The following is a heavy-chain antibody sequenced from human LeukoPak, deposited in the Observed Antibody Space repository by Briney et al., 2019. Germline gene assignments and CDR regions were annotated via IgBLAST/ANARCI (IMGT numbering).Heavy chain of an antibody. D-gene: IGHD2-2*01. Sequence: SETLSHTCAVYRWSFYDYYWNWIREPPGKGLEWLWDINARRDIKYNPSLQSRVTISVDTSKKQFSLRLTSMIAADTALYYCARGQVPAARGYNWFDPWGQGTLVTVSS. CDR3: ARGQVPAARGYNWFDP. CDR2: INARRDI. V-gene: IGHV4-34*01. J-gene: IGHJ5*02. CDR1: RWSFYDYY.